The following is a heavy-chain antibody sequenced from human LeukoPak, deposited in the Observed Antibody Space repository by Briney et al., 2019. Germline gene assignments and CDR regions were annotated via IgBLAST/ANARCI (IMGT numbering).Heavy chain of an antibody. D-gene: IGHD1-26*01. Sequence: GGSLRLSCAASGFPFSHHSVDWVRQAPGKGLEWVSVIYSGGSTYYADSVKGRFTISRDNSKNTLYLQMNSLRAEDTAVYYCARYSSFYGMDVWGQGTTVTVSS. CDR3: ARYSSFYGMDV. CDR2: IYSGGST. CDR1: GFPFSHHS. J-gene: IGHJ6*02. V-gene: IGHV3-53*01.